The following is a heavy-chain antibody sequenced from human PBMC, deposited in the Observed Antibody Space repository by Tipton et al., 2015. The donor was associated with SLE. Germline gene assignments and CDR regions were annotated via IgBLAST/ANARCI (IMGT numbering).Heavy chain of an antibody. CDR3: ARYCSSSSCYYNWFDP. CDR1: GYTFASYG. CDR2: VSAYSGNT. J-gene: IGHJ5*02. Sequence: QLVQSGAEVKKPGASVKVSCKASGYTFASYGISWLRQAPGQGLEWLGWVSAYSGNTNYAQKLQDRVTMTTDISTSTAYMELRSLRSDDTAVYYWARYCSSSSCYYNWFDPWGLLTLFAVAS. V-gene: IGHV1-18*01. D-gene: IGHD2-2*01.